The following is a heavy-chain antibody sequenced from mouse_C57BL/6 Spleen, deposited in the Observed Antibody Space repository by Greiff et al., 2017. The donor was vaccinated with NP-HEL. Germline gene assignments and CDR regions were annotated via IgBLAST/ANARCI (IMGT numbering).Heavy chain of an antibody. CDR3: ARGGGYDGYYGTFDY. D-gene: IGHD2-3*01. V-gene: IGHV3-6*01. CDR2: ISYDGSN. J-gene: IGHJ2*01. Sequence: EVQLLESGPGLVKPSQSLSLTCSVTGYSITSGYYWNWIRQFPGNKLEWMGYISYDGSNNYNPSLKNRISITRDTSKNQFFLKLNSVTTEDTATYYCARGGGYDGYYGTFDYWGQGTTLTVSS. CDR1: GYSITSGYY.